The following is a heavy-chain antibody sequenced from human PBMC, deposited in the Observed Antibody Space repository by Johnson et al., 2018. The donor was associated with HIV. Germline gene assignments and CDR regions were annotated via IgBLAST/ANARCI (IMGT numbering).Heavy chain of an antibody. V-gene: IGHV3-30*02. CDR3: AREGNSGSYLENNAFDI. CDR1: GFTFSSYG. Sequence: QMLLVESGGGVVQPGGSLRLSCAASGFTFSSYGMHWVRQAPGKGLEWVAFIRYDGSNKYYADSVKGRFTISRDNAKNSLYLQMNSLRAEDTALYYCAREGNSGSYLENNAFDIWGQGTTVTVSS. CDR2: IRYDGSNK. J-gene: IGHJ3*02. D-gene: IGHD1-26*01.